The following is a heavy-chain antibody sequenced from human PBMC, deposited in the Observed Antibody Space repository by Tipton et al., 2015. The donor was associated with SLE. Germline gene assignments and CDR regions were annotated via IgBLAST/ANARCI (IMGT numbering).Heavy chain of an antibody. CDR3: ARDRGYCSGGSCYSDAFDI. V-gene: IGHV3-30*02. Sequence: SLRLSCAASGFTFSSYGMHWVRQAPGKGLEWVASIRYDGSNKYYADSVKGRFTISRDNSKNTLYLQMNSLRAEDTAVYYCARDRGYCSGGSCYSDAFDIWGQGTMVTVSS. D-gene: IGHD2-15*01. J-gene: IGHJ3*02. CDR2: IRYDGSNK. CDR1: GFTFSSYG.